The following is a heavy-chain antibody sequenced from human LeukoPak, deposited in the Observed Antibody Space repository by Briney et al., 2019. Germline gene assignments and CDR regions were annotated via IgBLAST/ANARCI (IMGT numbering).Heavy chain of an antibody. J-gene: IGHJ4*02. CDR3: AKWVSFDWFPIDY. CDR2: ISYDGSNK. V-gene: IGHV3-30*07. CDR1: GFTFSAYA. D-gene: IGHD3-9*01. Sequence: GGSLRLSCAASGFTFSAYAMHWVRQAPGKGLEGVAVISYDGSNKYYADSVKGRFTISRDNSKNTLYLQMRSLRADDTAVYYCAKWVSFDWFPIDYWGQGTLVSVSS.